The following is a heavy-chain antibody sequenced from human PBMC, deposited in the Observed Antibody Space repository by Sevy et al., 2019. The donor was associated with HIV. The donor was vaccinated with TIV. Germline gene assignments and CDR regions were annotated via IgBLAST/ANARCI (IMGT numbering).Heavy chain of an antibody. CDR3: ANLRTSYYESSSYYYQAPFDY. V-gene: IGHV3-23*01. J-gene: IGHJ4*02. CDR2: ISGSGGRT. D-gene: IGHD3-22*01. CDR1: GFTFSSYA. Sequence: GGSLRLSCAASGFTFSSYAMSWVRQAPGKGLEWISGISGSGGRTYYADSVKGRFTISRDNSKNTLYLQMKSLRAEDTAVYYCANLRTSYYESSSYYYQAPFDYWGQGTLVTVSS.